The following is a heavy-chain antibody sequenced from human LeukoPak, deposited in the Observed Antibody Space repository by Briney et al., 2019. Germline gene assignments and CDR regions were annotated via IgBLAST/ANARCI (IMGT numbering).Heavy chain of an antibody. CDR1: GITLSNYV. Sequence: GGSLRLSCAVSGITLSNYVMSWVRQAPGKGLEWVAGISDSGGSTNYADSVKGRFTVSRDNPKNTLFLQMNSLRAEDTAVYFCAKRGVVIRVILVGFHKEAYYFDSWGQGALVTVSS. CDR2: ISDSGGST. CDR3: AKRGVVIRVILVGFHKEAYYFDS. V-gene: IGHV3-23*01. D-gene: IGHD3-22*01. J-gene: IGHJ4*02.